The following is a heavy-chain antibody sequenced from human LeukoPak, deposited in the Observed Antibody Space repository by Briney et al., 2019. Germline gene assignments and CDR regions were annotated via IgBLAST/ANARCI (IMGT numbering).Heavy chain of an antibody. J-gene: IGHJ3*02. CDR2: IYPGDSDT. Sequence: GESLKISCKGSGYSFTTYWIGWVRQMPGKGLEWMGIIYPGDSDTRYSPSFQGQVTISADRSITAAYLQWSSLKASDTAMYYCARRTGTRTPFDIWGQGTVVTVSS. CDR3: ARRTGTRTPFDI. CDR1: GYSFTTYW. D-gene: IGHD7-27*01. V-gene: IGHV5-51*01.